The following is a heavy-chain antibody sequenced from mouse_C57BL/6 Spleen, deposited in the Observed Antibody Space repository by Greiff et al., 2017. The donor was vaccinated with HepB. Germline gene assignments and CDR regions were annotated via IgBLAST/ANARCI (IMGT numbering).Heavy chain of an antibody. V-gene: IGHV1-82*01. CDR2: IYPGDGDT. J-gene: IGHJ1*03. CDR1: GYAFSSSW. CDR3: ARSRDWDEGNWYFDV. Sequence: QVQLKESGPELVKPGASVKISCKASGYAFSSSWMNWVKQRPGKGLEWIGRIYPGDGDTNYNGKFKGKATRTADNSSSTAYMQLSSLTSEDSAVYFCARSRDWDEGNWYFDVLGTGTTVTVSS. D-gene: IGHD4-1*01.